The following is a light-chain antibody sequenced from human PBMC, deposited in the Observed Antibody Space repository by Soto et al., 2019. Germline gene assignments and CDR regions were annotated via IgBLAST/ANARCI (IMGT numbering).Light chain of an antibody. V-gene: IGKV3-11*01. CDR1: QSVSSY. Sequence: EIVLTQSPATLSLSPGERATLSCRASQSVSSYLAWYQQKPGQAPRLLFYDASNRATGIPARFSGSGSGTDFTLTISSLEPEDFAIYYCQQRSNWPPVTFGGGTKVEIE. J-gene: IGKJ4*01. CDR2: DAS. CDR3: QQRSNWPPVT.